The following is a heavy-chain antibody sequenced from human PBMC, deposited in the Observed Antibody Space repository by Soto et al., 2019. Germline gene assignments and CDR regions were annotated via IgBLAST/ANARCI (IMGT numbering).Heavy chain of an antibody. CDR1: GGTFSSYA. CDR2: IIPIFGTA. D-gene: IGHD6-19*01. J-gene: IGHJ6*02. Sequence: SVKVSCKASGGTFSSYAISWLRQAPGQGLEWMGGIIPIFGTADYAQKFQGRVTITADKSTSTAYMELSSRRSEDTAVYYCAHGNTSGWYGSYYYYGMDVWGQGTTVTVSS. CDR3: AHGNTSGWYGSYYYYGMDV. V-gene: IGHV1-69*06.